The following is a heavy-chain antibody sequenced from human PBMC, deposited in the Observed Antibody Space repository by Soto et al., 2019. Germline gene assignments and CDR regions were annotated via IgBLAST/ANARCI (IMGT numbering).Heavy chain of an antibody. V-gene: IGHV3-21*01. Sequence: GGSLRLSCAASGFTFSIHTMNWVRQAPGKGLEWVSSISGGSETIYYADSVKGRFTISRDNAKNSLYLQMNSLRAADTAVYYCAKTANSDVCGDDCPPPDYWGRGTLVTVSS. CDR3: AKTANSDVCGDDCPPPDY. J-gene: IGHJ4*02. CDR1: GFTFSIHT. D-gene: IGHD2-21*01. CDR2: ISGGSETI.